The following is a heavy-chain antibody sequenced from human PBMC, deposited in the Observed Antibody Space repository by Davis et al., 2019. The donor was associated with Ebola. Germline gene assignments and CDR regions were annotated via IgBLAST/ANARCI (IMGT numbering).Heavy chain of an antibody. J-gene: IGHJ4*02. CDR2: IYYTGST. CDR1: GGSISSYY. Sequence: PSETLSLTCTVSGGSISSYYWSWIRQPPGKGPEWIGYIYYTGSTNYNPSLKSRVTISVDMSKNQFSLRLSSVTAADTAVYYCATSRSYYVIDQWGQGTLVTVSS. D-gene: IGHD1-26*01. V-gene: IGHV4-59*01. CDR3: ATSRSYYVIDQ.